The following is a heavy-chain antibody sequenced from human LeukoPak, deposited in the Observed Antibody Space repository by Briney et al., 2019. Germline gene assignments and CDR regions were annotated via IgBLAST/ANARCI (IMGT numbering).Heavy chain of an antibody. CDR1: GFTFSSYS. CDR3: ARENDFWSGYHYYYYYMDV. J-gene: IGHJ6*03. CDR2: ISSSSSYI. Sequence: GGSLRLSCAASGFTFSSYSMNWVRQAPGKGLEWVSSISSSSSYIYYADSVKGRFTISRDNAKNSLYLQMNSLRAEDTAVYYCARENDFWSGYHYYYYYMDVWGKGTTVTVSS. D-gene: IGHD3-3*01. V-gene: IGHV3-21*01.